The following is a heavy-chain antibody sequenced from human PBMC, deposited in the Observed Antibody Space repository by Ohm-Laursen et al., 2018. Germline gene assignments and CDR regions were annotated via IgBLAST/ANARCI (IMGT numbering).Heavy chain of an antibody. Sequence: SDTLSLTCTVSGGSISSGAYCWSWIRQHPGKGLEWIGYIYYTGSTSYNPSLKSRVTISVDTSKNQFSLKLSSVTAADTAVYYCARLTKVANSSPFDYWGRGTLVTVSS. CDR2: IYYTGST. V-gene: IGHV4-30-4*02. J-gene: IGHJ4*02. D-gene: IGHD6-13*01. CDR1: GGSISSGAYC. CDR3: ARLTKVANSSPFDY.